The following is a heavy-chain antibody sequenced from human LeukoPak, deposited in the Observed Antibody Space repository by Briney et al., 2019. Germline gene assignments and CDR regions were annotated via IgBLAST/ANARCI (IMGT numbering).Heavy chain of an antibody. CDR1: EYSFHRYG. V-gene: IGHV1-18*01. Sequence: GASVKVSCKASEYSFHRYGINWVRQSPGQGLEWMGWISGYNGNTNYAQKYQGRVTMTTDTSTNTAYMELRSLRSDDTTVSYCARADFWSGYPRGYYYMDVWGNGTTVIVSS. D-gene: IGHD3-3*01. CDR2: ISGYNGNT. CDR3: ARADFWSGYPRGYYYMDV. J-gene: IGHJ6*03.